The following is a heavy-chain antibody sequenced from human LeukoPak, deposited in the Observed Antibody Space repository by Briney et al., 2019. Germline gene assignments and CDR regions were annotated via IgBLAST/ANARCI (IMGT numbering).Heavy chain of an antibody. J-gene: IGHJ4*02. CDR3: AKDRALGAASYYFDY. Sequence: GGSLRLSCAASGFTFSSYSMNWVRQAPGKGLEWVSSISSSSSYIYYADSVKGRFTISRDNAKNSLYLQMNSLRAEDTAVYYCAKDRALGAASYYFDYWGQGTLVTVSS. CDR1: GFTFSSYS. V-gene: IGHV3-21*01. CDR2: ISSSSSYI. D-gene: IGHD2-15*01.